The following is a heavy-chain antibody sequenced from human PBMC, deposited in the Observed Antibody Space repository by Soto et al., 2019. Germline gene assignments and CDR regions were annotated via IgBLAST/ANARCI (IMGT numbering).Heavy chain of an antibody. CDR3: ARDREGNYIWGSYPLKYYYYYMDV. J-gene: IGHJ6*03. V-gene: IGHV3-7*01. D-gene: IGHD3-16*02. Sequence: GGSLRLSCAASGFIFSSYWMSWVRQAPGKGLEWVANIKQDGSEKYYVDSVKGRFTISRDKARNSLYLQMNSLRAEDTAVYYCARDREGNYIWGSYPLKYYYYYMDVWGKGTTVTVSS. CDR2: IKQDGSEK. CDR1: GFIFSSYW.